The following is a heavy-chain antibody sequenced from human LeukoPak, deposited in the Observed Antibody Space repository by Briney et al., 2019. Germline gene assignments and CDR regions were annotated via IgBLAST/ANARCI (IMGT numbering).Heavy chain of an antibody. CDR2: INHSGST. V-gene: IGHV4-34*01. CDR1: GGSFSGYY. CDR3: ARGARIPMDV. Sequence: SETLSLTCAVDGGSFSGYYWSWRRHPPREGVGRGGEINHSGSTNYTPSLKSRVTISVDTSKDQFPLKLSSVTAADTPVYYCARGARIPMDVGGKATNVTVPS. D-gene: IGHD2-2*02. J-gene: IGHJ6*04.